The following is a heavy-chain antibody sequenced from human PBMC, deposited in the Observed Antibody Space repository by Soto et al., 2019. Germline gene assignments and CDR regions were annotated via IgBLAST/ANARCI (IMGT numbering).Heavy chain of an antibody. J-gene: IGHJ6*02. CDR2: IDPSDSYT. CDR1: GYSFTSYW. Sequence: GASLKISCKGSGYSFTSYWISWVRQMPGKGLEWMGRIDPSDSYTHYSPSFQGHVTISADKSISTAYLQWSSLKASDTAMYYCARHGLYSGYDFGAHVPYYYGMDVLGQGTTVTGSS. CDR3: ARHGLYSGYDFGAHVPYYYGMDV. D-gene: IGHD5-12*01. V-gene: IGHV5-10-1*01.